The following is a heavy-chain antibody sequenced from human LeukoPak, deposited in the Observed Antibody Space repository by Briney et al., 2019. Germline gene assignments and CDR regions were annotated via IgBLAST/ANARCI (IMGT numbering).Heavy chain of an antibody. Sequence: SETLSLTCTVSGGSISSYYWSWIRQPPGKGLEWIGYIYYSGSTNYNPSLKSRVTISVDTSKNQFSLKLRPVTAADTAVYYRGGEKRSCSSTRCDRDAFDIWGQGKIGTGSS. V-gene: IGHV4-59*01. D-gene: IGHD2-2*01. J-gene: IGHJ3*02. CDR3: GGEKRSCSSTRCDRDAFDI. CDR1: GGSISSYY. CDR2: IYYSGST.